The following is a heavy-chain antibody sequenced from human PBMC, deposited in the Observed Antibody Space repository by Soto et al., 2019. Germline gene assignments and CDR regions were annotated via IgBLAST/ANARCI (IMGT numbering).Heavy chain of an antibody. D-gene: IGHD6-13*01. Sequence: QVQLQESGPGLVKPSQTLSLTCTVSGGSISSGDYYWSWIRQPPGKGLEWIGSIYYSGSTYYNPSLQSRVTLSVDTSKNQFSLKLNSVTAADTAVDYCASRHSSPYFDYWGQGTLVTVSS. V-gene: IGHV4-30-4*01. J-gene: IGHJ4*02. CDR3: ASRHSSPYFDY. CDR2: IYYSGST. CDR1: GGSISSGDYY.